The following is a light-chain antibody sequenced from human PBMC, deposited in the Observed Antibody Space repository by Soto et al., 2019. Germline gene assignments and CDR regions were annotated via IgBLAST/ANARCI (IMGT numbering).Light chain of an antibody. Sequence: QSALTQPPSASGSPGQSVTISCTGTRSDVGVYNYVSWYQQYPGRAPKLMIYEVTKRPSGVPDRVSGSKSGNTASLTVSGLQAEDEADYYCSSYAASNNFYFVFGGGTKLTVL. V-gene: IGLV2-8*01. CDR3: SSYAASNNFYFV. J-gene: IGLJ3*02. CDR2: EVT. CDR1: RSDVGVYNY.